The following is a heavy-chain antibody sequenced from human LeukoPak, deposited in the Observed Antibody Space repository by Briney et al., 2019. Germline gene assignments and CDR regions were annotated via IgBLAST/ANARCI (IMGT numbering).Heavy chain of an antibody. CDR1: GFTVSSNY. V-gene: IGHV3-53*01. CDR2: IYSVGTT. D-gene: IGHD3-10*01. CDR3: ARPPGRTGAFDI. Sequence: GGSLRLSCAASGFTVSSNYMSWVRQAPEKGLEWVSVIYSVGTTYYADSVKGRFAISRDNSKNTLYLQMNSLRAEDTAVYYCARPPGRTGAFDIWGQGTMVTVSS. J-gene: IGHJ3*02.